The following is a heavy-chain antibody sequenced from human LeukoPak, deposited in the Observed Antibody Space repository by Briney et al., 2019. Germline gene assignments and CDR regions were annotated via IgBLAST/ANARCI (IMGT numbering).Heavy chain of an antibody. CDR3: GRVIAGAIDY. CDR2: INLDGSER. V-gene: IGHV3-7*01. CDR1: GFTSSGHS. J-gene: IGHJ4*02. Sequence: GGSLRLSCAASGFTSSGHSMTWVRQAPGKGLEWVANINLDGSERFYVDFVKGRFTISRDNADNSMYLQMNSLRAEDTAVYYCGRVIAGAIDYWGQGTLVTVSS. D-gene: IGHD6-13*01.